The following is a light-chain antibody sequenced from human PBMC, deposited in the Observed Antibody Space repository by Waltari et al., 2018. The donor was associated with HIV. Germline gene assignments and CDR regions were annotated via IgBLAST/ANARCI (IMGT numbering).Light chain of an antibody. V-gene: IGKV4-1*01. CDR1: QFLLYNSNNKNC. CDR3: EQFCFSPYT. CDR2: WAS. J-gene: IGKJ2*01. Sequence: DIVMTQSPHSLSVSLGERATINCKSTQFLLYNSNNKNCIVWYHQKPAQPPKLLIYWASTRESGVPDLISGSGSETNFSLTISSVQAEDVGTYFCEQFCFSPYTFGQGTKLEI.